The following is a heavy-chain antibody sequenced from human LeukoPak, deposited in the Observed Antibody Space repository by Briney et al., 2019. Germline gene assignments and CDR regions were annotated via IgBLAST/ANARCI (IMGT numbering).Heavy chain of an antibody. CDR3: AREYYYGSGSYLDY. D-gene: IGHD3-10*01. J-gene: IGHJ4*02. CDR2: IYTSGST. Sequence: SETLSLTCTVSGGSISSYYWSWIRQPAGKGLEWIGRIYTSGSTNYNPSLKSRVTMSVDTSKNQFSLKLSSVTAADTAVYYCAREYYYGSGSYLDYWGQGTLVTVSS. V-gene: IGHV4-4*07. CDR1: GGSISSYY.